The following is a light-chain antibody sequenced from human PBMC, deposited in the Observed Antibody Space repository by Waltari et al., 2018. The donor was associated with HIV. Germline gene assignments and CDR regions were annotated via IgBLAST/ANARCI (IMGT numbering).Light chain of an antibody. Sequence: QSALTQPASVSGSPGQSVPIFCPGTNNDIGSHDYVSWYRVVPDKAPKLLIFDVNRRPSDISHRFSGSKSGYTASLMIFGLQPEDEADYFCSSFVNGGTYVFGSGTKV. CDR1: NNDIGSHDY. CDR2: DVN. V-gene: IGLV2-23*02. J-gene: IGLJ1*01. CDR3: SSFVNGGTYV.